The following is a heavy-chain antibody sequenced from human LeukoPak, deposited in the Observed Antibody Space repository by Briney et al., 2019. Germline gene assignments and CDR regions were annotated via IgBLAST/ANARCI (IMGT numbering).Heavy chain of an antibody. CDR1: GGSISSSSYY. CDR2: IYYSGST. V-gene: IGHV4-39*02. CDR3: ARDLDGMDV. J-gene: IGHJ6*02. Sequence: TSETLSLTCTVSGGSISSSSYYWGWIRQPPGKGLEWIGSIYYSGSTYYNPSLKSRVTISVDTSKNQFSLKLSSVTAADTAVYYCARDLDGMDVWGQGTTVTVSS.